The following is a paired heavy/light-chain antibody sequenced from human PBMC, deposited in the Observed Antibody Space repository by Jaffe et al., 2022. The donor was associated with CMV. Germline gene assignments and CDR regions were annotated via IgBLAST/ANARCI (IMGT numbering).Heavy chain of an antibody. Sequence: QVQLVQSGAEVKKPGASVKVSCKASGYIFTSYGISWVRQVPGQGLEWMGWVSGYDGKTNYAQNLQGRVTMTTDTSTSTAYMELQSLRSDDTAVYYCARDRGYMVPTSLVDNWGQGTLVTVSS. CDR2: VSGYDGKT. D-gene: IGHD2-2*02. V-gene: IGHV1-18*01. CDR1: GYIFTSYG. J-gene: IGHJ4*02. CDR3: ARDRGYMVPTSLVDN.
Light chain of an antibody. CDR1: QSISGY. CDR2: AAS. CDR3: QQSHSTPTYT. J-gene: IGKJ2*01. Sequence: DIQMTQSPSSLSASVGDRVTITCRASQSISGYLNWYQQKPGRAPKLLIYAASSLQSGVPSRFSGSGSGTDFTLTISSLQPEDFATYYCQQSHSTPTYTFGQGTKLEIK. V-gene: IGKV1-39*01.